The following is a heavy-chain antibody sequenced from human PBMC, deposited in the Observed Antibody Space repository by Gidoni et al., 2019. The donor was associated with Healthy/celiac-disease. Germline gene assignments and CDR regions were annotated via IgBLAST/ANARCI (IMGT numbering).Heavy chain of an antibody. CDR3: ARVTSGGYYYYGMDV. D-gene: IGHD3-10*01. CDR1: GGPFSGYY. Sequence: QVQLQQWGAGLLKPSETLSLTCAVYGGPFSGYYWSWIRQPPGKGLEWIGEINHSGSTNYNPSLKSRVTISVDTSKNQFSLKLSSVTAADTAVYYCARVTSGGYYYYGMDVWGQGTTVTVSS. V-gene: IGHV4-34*01. J-gene: IGHJ6*02. CDR2: INHSGST.